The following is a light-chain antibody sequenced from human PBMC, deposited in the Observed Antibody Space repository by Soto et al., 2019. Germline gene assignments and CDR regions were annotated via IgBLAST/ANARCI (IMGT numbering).Light chain of an antibody. CDR3: QQYNSYSRT. CDR2: KAS. J-gene: IGKJ1*01. Sequence: DIQMTQSPSTLSGSVGDIVTISGRASQSIKSLLAWYQQKPGKAPKLLIYKASTLESGVPSRFSGGGIGTEFSLTISSLQPDDFATYYCQQYNSYSRTFGQGTKVDI. V-gene: IGKV1-5*03. CDR1: QSIKSL.